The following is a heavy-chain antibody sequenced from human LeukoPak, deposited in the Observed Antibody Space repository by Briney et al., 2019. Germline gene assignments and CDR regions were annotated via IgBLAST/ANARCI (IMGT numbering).Heavy chain of an antibody. CDR1: GGSFSGYY. D-gene: IGHD6-19*01. Sequence: SETLSLTCAVYGGSFSGYYWSWIRQPPGKGLEWIGSIYHSGSTYYNPSLKSRVTISVDTSKNQFSLKLSSVTAADTAVYYCAKALYSSGWYVDYWGQGTLVTVSS. CDR2: IYHSGST. J-gene: IGHJ4*02. V-gene: IGHV4-34*01. CDR3: AKALYSSGWYVDY.